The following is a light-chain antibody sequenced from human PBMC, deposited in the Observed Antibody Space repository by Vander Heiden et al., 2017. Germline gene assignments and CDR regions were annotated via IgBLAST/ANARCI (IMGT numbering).Light chain of an antibody. CDR1: RSNIGAGFD. Sequence: QSVLTQPPPVSGAPGQRITISCTGNRSNIGAGFDLHWYQQPPGAAPKLLIYGATNRPSGVPDRFSGSKSGASASLAITGLQADDEADYYCQSYDDGLSTYVFGSGTKVTVL. CDR2: GAT. V-gene: IGLV1-40*01. CDR3: QSYDDGLSTYV. J-gene: IGLJ1*01.